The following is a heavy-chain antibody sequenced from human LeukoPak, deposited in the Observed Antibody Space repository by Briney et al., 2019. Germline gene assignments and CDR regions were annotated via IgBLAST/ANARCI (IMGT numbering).Heavy chain of an antibody. CDR3: ARVLAYCGGDCYSRWFDP. CDR2: IYYSGST. V-gene: IGHV4-30-4*01. CDR1: GGSISSGDYY. J-gene: IGHJ5*02. D-gene: IGHD2-21*02. Sequence: SETLSLTCTVSGGSISSGDYYWSWIRQPPGKGLEWIGYIYYSGSTYYNPSLKSRITISVDTSKNQFSLKLSSVTAADTAVHYCARVLAYCGGDCYSRWFDPWGQGTLVTVSS.